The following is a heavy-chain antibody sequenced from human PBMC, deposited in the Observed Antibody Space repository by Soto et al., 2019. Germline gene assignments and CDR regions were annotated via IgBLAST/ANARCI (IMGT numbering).Heavy chain of an antibody. V-gene: IGHV3-33*01. D-gene: IGHD6-6*01. Sequence: LRLSCAASGFTFSSYGMHWVRQAPGKGLEWVAVIWYDGSNKYYADSVKGRFTISRDNSKNTLYLQMNSLRAEDTAVYYCARESIAARPVYYYYMDVWGKGTTVTVSS. J-gene: IGHJ6*03. CDR3: ARESIAARPVYYYYMDV. CDR2: IWYDGSNK. CDR1: GFTFSSYG.